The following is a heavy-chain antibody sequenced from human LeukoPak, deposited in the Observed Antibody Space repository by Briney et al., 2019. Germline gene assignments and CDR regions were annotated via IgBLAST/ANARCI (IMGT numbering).Heavy chain of an antibody. CDR1: GGSISSYY. J-gene: IGHJ4*02. Sequence: PSETLSLTCTVSGGSISSYYWSWIRQPPGKGLEWIGYIYYSGSTNYNPSLKSRVTISVDTSKNQFSLELSSVTAADTAVYYCARDISGYFDYWGQGTLVTVSS. CDR2: IYYSGST. D-gene: IGHD2-15*01. CDR3: ARDISGYFDY. V-gene: IGHV4-59*01.